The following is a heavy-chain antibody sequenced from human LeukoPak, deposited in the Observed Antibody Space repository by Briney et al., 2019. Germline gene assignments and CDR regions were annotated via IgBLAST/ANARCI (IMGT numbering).Heavy chain of an antibody. Sequence: SETLSLTCTVSGGSISSYYWSWIRQPPGKGLEWIGYIYYSGSTNYNPSLKSRVTISVDTSKNQFSLKLSSVTAADTAVYYCARAGFTIFGVVINYWGQGTLVTVSS. D-gene: IGHD3-3*01. CDR3: ARAGFTIFGVVINY. CDR2: IYYSGST. CDR1: GGSISSYY. J-gene: IGHJ4*02. V-gene: IGHV4-59*01.